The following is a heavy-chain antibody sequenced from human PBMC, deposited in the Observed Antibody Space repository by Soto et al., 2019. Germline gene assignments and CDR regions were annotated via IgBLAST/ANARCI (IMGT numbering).Heavy chain of an antibody. V-gene: IGHV1-69*02. J-gene: IGHJ4*02. Sequence: QVQLVQSGAEVKKPGSSVKVSCKASGGTFSSYTISWVRQAPGQGLEWMGRIIPILGIAHYAQKFQGRVTITADKSTRTAYMELRSLRSEDTAVYYCASDGGTMVRGYGYWGQGTMVTVSS. D-gene: IGHD3-10*01. CDR3: ASDGGTMVRGYGY. CDR2: IIPILGIA. CDR1: GGTFSSYT.